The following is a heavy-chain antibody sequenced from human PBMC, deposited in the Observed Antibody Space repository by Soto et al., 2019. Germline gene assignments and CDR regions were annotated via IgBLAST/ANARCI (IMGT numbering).Heavy chain of an antibody. CDR2: IYYSGST. CDR3: ARHLNYYGSGSTFDY. Sequence: SETLSLTCTVSGGSISSSSYYWGWIRQPPGKGLEWIGSIYYSGSTYYNPSLKSRVTISVDTSKNQFSLKLSSVTAADTAVYYCARHLNYYGSGSTFDYCGQGTLVTVSS. J-gene: IGHJ4*02. D-gene: IGHD3-10*01. V-gene: IGHV4-39*01. CDR1: GGSISSSSYY.